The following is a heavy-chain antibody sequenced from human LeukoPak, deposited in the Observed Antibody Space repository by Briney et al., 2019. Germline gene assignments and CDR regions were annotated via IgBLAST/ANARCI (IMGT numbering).Heavy chain of an antibody. J-gene: IGHJ4*02. CDR1: GYTFTGYY. CDR2: INPNSGGT. CDR3: ASVPMTMVRGVMFY. Sequence: ASVKVSCKASGYTFTGYYMHWVRQAPGQGLEWMGWINPNSGGTNYAQKFQGRVTMTRDTSISTAYMELSRLRSDDTAVYYCASVPMTMVRGVMFYWSQGTLVTVSS. V-gene: IGHV1-2*02. D-gene: IGHD3-10*01.